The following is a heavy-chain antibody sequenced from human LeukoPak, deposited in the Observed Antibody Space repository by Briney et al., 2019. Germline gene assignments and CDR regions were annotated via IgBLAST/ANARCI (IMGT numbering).Heavy chain of an antibody. CDR1: GGSISSGGYY. CDR2: IYYSGST. CDR3: ARSMVRGVIIRAGFDP. D-gene: IGHD3-10*01. J-gene: IGHJ5*02. V-gene: IGHV4-31*01. Sequence: SETLSLTCTVSGGSISSGGYYWSWIRQHPGKGLERIGYIYYSGSTYYNPSLKSLVTISVDTSKNQFSLKLSSVTAADTAVYYCARSMVRGVIIRAGFDPWGQGTLVTVSS.